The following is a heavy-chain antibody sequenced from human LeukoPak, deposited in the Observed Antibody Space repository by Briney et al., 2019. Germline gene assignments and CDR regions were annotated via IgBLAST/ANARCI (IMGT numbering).Heavy chain of an antibody. V-gene: IGHV4-61*02. CDR1: GGSISSGSYY. CDR2: IYTSGST. CDR3: ARDREVGATGYYFDY. Sequence: PSETLSLTCTVSGGSISSGSYYWSWIRQPAGKGLEWIGRIYTSGSTTYNSSLKSRVTISLDTSKNHFSLRLSSVTAADAAVYYCARDREVGATGYYFDYWGQGTLVTVSS. D-gene: IGHD1-26*01. J-gene: IGHJ4*02.